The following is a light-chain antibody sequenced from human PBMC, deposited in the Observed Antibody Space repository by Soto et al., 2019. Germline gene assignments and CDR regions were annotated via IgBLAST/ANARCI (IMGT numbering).Light chain of an antibody. CDR3: QSYDSSNQV. CDR1: SGSIASNY. Sequence: NFMLTQPHSVSESPGKTVTISCTRRSGSIASNYVQWYQQRPGSSPTTVIYEDNQRPSGVPDRFSGSIDSSSNSASLTISGLKTEDEADYYCQSYDSSNQVFGGGTKVTVL. V-gene: IGLV6-57*01. J-gene: IGLJ2*01. CDR2: EDN.